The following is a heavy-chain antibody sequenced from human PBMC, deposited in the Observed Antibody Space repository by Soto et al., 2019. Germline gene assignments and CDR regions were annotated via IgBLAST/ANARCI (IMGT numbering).Heavy chain of an antibody. Sequence: HPGGSLRLSCAASGFTFSTSEMNWVRQAPGKGLEWISYITSTGTTIYYADSVKGRFTISRDNAKNLLYLQMSSLRAEDTAVYYCARGNSPVNVYWGHGTLVTVSS. CDR1: GFTFSTSE. CDR2: ITSTGTTI. V-gene: IGHV3-48*03. J-gene: IGHJ4*01. D-gene: IGHD3-16*02. CDR3: ARGNSPVNVY.